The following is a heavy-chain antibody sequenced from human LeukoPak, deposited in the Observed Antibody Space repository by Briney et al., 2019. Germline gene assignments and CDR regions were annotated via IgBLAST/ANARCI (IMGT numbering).Heavy chain of an antibody. CDR3: ARLGAVYGSGDC. Sequence: GESLKISCPGSGSSFTTYWSAWVRKVPGKGLEWMGIIYLGDSDTTYSPSFQGQVTISADKSINTAYLQWSSLKASDTAMYYCARLGAVYGSGDCWGQGTLVTVSS. CDR1: GSSFTTYW. CDR2: IYLGDSDT. V-gene: IGHV5-51*01. D-gene: IGHD3-10*01. J-gene: IGHJ4*02.